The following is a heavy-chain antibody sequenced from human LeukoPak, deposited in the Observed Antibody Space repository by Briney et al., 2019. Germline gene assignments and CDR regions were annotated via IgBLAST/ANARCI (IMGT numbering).Heavy chain of an antibody. CDR2: INPNSGGT. Sequence: GASAKVSCKASGYTFTGYYMHWVRQAPGQGLEWVGWINPNSGGTNYAQKFQGRVTMTRDTSISTAYMELSRLRSDDTAVYYCARDNRKGLLWFGELSLWGQGTLVTVSS. CDR3: ARDNRKGLLWFGELSL. D-gene: IGHD3-10*01. J-gene: IGHJ4*02. CDR1: GYTFTGYY. V-gene: IGHV1-2*02.